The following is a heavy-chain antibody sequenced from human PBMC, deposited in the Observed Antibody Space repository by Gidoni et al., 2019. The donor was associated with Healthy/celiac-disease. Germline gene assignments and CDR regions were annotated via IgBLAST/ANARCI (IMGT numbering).Heavy chain of an antibody. V-gene: IGHV3-66*01. CDR1: GFTVSSNY. CDR2: IYSGGST. CDR3: AREVGLEDHYYYYGMDV. D-gene: IGHD1-26*01. J-gene: IGHJ6*02. Sequence: EVQLVESGGGLVQPGGSLRLSCAASGFTVSSNYMSWVRQAPGKGLEWVSVIYSGGSTYYADSVKGRFTISRDNSKNTLYLQMNSLRAEDTAVYYCAREVGLEDHYYYYGMDVWGQGTTVTVSS.